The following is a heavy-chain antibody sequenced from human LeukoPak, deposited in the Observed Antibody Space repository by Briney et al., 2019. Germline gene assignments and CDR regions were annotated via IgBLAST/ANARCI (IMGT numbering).Heavy chain of an antibody. V-gene: IGHV1-18*01. CDR3: AVTFWSGYYYHY. J-gene: IGHJ4*02. CDR2: ISAYNGNT. D-gene: IGHD3-3*01. Sequence: ASVKISCKASGYTFTSYGISWMRQAPGQGLEWMGWISAYNGNTNYAQKLQGRVTMTTDTSTSTAYMELRSLRSDDTAVYYCAVTFWSGYYYHYWGQGTLVTVSS. CDR1: GYTFTSYG.